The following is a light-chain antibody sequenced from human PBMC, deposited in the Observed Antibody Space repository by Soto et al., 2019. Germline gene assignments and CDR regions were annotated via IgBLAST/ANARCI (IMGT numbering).Light chain of an antibody. V-gene: IGKV1-5*01. J-gene: IGKJ1*01. CDR3: QQYNSYSWT. CDR1: QSISSW. CDR2: DAS. Sequence: DIQLTHSLSTLSATLLHRFPIXCWASQSISSWLAWYQQKPGKAPKLLIYDASSLESGVPSRFSGSGSGTEFTLTISSLQPDDFATYYCQQYNSYSWTFGQGTKV.